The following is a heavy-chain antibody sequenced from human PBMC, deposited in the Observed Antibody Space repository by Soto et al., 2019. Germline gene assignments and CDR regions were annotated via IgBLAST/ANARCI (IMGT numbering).Heavy chain of an antibody. CDR3: ATRAYCRSADCREAYFGMDV. V-gene: IGHV3-23*01. D-gene: IGHD2-2*01. Sequence: EVQLLESGGGLVQPGGSRRLSCAASGFTFSNYAMTWVRQAPGMGLEWVSSISGSGGSTYYADSVKGRVNISRDNYGDTVYLQMNSLRAEDTALYYCATRAYCRSADCREAYFGMDVWGQGTTVTVSS. CDR2: ISGSGGST. CDR1: GFTFSNYA. J-gene: IGHJ6*02.